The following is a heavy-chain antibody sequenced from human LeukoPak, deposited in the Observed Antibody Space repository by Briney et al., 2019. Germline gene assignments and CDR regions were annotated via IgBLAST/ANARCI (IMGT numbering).Heavy chain of an antibody. D-gene: IGHD2-2*01. J-gene: IGHJ3*02. CDR3: ARVLGGPSRWDVVLPAALDI. V-gene: IGHV3-48*01. CDR2: ISTSSSTI. Sequence: PGGSLRLSCAASGFTFSSYSMNWIRQAPGKGLEWISYISTSSSTIYYADSVKGRFTISRDKAKNSLYLQMNSLRAEDTAVYYCARVLGGPSRWDVVLPAALDIWGQGTMVTVSS. CDR1: GFTFSSYS.